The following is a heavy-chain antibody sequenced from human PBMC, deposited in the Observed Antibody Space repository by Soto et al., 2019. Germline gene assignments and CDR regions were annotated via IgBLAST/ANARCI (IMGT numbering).Heavy chain of an antibody. CDR2: IYYSGST. V-gene: IGHV4-31*03. J-gene: IGHJ4*02. CDR1: GGSISSGGYY. Sequence: SETLSLTCTVSGGSISSGGYYWTWIRQHPGKGPEWIGYIYYSGSTYYNPSLKSRVTISVDTSRNQFSLKLNSVTAADTAVYFCATESGYTYGYFDHWGQGTQVTVSS. D-gene: IGHD5-18*01. CDR3: ATESGYTYGYFDH.